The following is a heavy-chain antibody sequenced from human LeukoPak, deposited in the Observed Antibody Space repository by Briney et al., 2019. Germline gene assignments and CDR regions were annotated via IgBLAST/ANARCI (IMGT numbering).Heavy chain of an antibody. D-gene: IGHD3-9*01. V-gene: IGHV3-30*04. J-gene: IGHJ6*02. CDR2: ISYDGSNK. CDR1: GFTFSSYA. Sequence: TGGSLRLSCAASGFTFSSYAMPWVRKAPGKGLEWVAVISYDGSNKYYADSVKGRFTISRDNSKNTLYLQMNSLRAEDTAVYYCARGGRYFDWLLAYYYYYGMDVWGQGTTVTVSS. CDR3: ARGGRYFDWLLAYYYYYGMDV.